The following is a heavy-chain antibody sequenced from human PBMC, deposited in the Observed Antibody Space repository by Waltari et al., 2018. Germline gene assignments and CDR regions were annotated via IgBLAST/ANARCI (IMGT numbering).Heavy chain of an antibody. V-gene: IGHV4-4*02. J-gene: IGHJ4*02. CDR3: ARDRGRGIYLDS. Sequence: QMQLQESGPGLVNPSVTLSVTCTVSGASMSSTDWWSWVRQSPEKGLEWIGQIQRSGRTHYNPSLESRVTISIDTSNNQFSLKVTSTTAADTAVYYCARDRGRGIYLDSWGRGTLVTVSP. D-gene: IGHD2-15*01. CDR1: GASMSSTDW. CDR2: IQRSGRT.